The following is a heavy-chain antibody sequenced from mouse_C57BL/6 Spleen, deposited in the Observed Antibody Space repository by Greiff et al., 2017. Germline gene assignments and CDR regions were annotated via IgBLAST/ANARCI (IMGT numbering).Heavy chain of an antibody. D-gene: IGHD2-5*01. Sequence: VQLQQPGAELVMPGASVKLSCKASGYTFTSYWMHWVKQRPGQGLEWIGEIDPSDSYTNYNQKFKGKSTLTVDKSSSTAYMQLSSLTSEDSAVYYCARSDSKGAYAMDYWGQGTSVTVAS. CDR1: GYTFTSYW. CDR3: ARSDSKGAYAMDY. V-gene: IGHV1-69*01. CDR2: IDPSDSYT. J-gene: IGHJ4*01.